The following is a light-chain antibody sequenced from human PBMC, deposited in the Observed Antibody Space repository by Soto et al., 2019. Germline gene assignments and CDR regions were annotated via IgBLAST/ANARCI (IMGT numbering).Light chain of an antibody. CDR2: DNH. CDR1: SSNIGNKY. J-gene: IGLJ2*01. CDR3: GTWDSSLSAVV. V-gene: IGLV1-51*01. Sequence: QSVLTQPPSVSAAPGQTVTISCSGSSSNIGNKYVSWYQQLPGTAPKLLISDNHKRPSGIPDRFSGSKSCTSATLGITGLQTGDEADYYCGTWDSSLSAVVFGGGTKLTVL.